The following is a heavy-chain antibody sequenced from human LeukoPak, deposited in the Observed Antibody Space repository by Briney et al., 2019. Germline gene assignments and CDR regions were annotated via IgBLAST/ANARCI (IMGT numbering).Heavy chain of an antibody. CDR2: INPNSGGT. V-gene: IGHV1-2*02. D-gene: IGHD3-10*01. Sequence: GASVKVSCKASGYTFTGYYMHWVRQAPGQGLEWMGWINPNSGGTDYAQKFQGRVTMTRNTSISTAYMELSRLRSDDTAVYYCARVRAGDAFDIWGQGTMVTVSS. J-gene: IGHJ3*02. CDR3: ARVRAGDAFDI. CDR1: GYTFTGYY.